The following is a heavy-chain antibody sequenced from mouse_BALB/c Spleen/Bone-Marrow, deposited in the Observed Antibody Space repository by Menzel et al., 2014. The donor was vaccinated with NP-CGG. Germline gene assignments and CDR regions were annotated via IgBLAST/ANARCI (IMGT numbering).Heavy chain of an antibody. D-gene: IGHD2-1*01. Sequence: QLQQSGRELVNPGASVRVSCKASGYAFTSYIIYWVKQSHGKSLEWIGYIDSYNDDTNYNQKFKVKATLTVDKSSSTAYMHLNSLASEDSAVYYCASCGNYEAWFNYWGQGTLVTVS. CDR2: IDSYNDDT. CDR1: GYAFTSYI. J-gene: IGHJ3*01. V-gene: IGHV1S135*01. CDR3: ASCGNYEAWFNY.